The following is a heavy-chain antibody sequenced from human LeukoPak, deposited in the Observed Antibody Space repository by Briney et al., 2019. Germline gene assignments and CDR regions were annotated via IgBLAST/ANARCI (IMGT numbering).Heavy chain of an antibody. V-gene: IGHV4-61*02. CDR1: GGSISSGSYY. CDR3: ARHRITIFGVVIILSQNWYFDL. J-gene: IGHJ2*01. D-gene: IGHD3-3*01. CDR2: IYTSGST. Sequence: PSQTLSLTCTVSGGSISSGSYYWSWIRQPAGKGLEWIGRIYTSGSTNYNPSLKSRVTISVDTSKNQFSLKLSSVTAADTAVYYCARHRITIFGVVIILSQNWYFDLWGRGTLVTVSS.